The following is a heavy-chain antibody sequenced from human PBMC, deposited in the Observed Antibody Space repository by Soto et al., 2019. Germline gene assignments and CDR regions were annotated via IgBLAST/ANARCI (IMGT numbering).Heavy chain of an antibody. J-gene: IGHJ4*02. D-gene: IGHD6-19*01. CDR2: INAGNGNT. Sequence: QVQLVQSGAEEKKPGASVKVSCKASGYTFTGYAMHWVRQAPGQRLEWMGWINAGNGNTKYSQKFQGRVTIPRDTPASTAYMELSTLRSEDTAVYYCARAVAVAADFDYWGQGTLVTVSS. CDR1: GYTFTGYA. CDR3: ARAVAVAADFDY. V-gene: IGHV1-3*05.